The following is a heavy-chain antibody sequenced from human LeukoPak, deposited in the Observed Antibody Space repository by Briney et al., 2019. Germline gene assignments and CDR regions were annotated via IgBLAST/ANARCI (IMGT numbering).Heavy chain of an antibody. CDR1: GGSISSSSYY. CDR3: ARHRTKQWLVDY. J-gene: IGHJ4*02. CDR2: IYYSGRT. D-gene: IGHD6-19*01. V-gene: IGHV4-39*01. Sequence: SETLSLTCTVSGGSISSSSYYWGWIRQPPGKALEWIGSIYYSGRTYYNPSLKSRVTISVDTSKNQFSLKLSSVTAADTAVYYCARHRTKQWLVDYWGQGTLVTVSS.